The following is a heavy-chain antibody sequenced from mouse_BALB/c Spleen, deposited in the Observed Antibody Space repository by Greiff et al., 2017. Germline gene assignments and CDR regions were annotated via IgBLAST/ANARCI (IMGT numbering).Heavy chain of an antibody. CDR2: IWAGGST. CDR3: ARIYDGYGFAY. CDR1: GFSLTSYG. D-gene: IGHD2-3*01. Sequence: QVQLKESGPGLVAPSQSLSITCTVSGFSLTSYGVHWVRQPPGKGLEWLGVIWAGGSTNYNSALMSRLSISKDNSKSQVFLKMNSLLTDDTAMYYCARIYDGYGFAYWGQGTLVTVSA. V-gene: IGHV2-9*02. J-gene: IGHJ3*01.